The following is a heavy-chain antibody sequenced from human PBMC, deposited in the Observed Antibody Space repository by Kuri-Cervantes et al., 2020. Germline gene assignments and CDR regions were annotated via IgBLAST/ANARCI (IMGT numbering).Heavy chain of an antibody. CDR1: GFTFSSYG. D-gene: IGHD5-18*01. J-gene: IGHJ4*02. V-gene: IGHV3-30*03. CDR3: TTDRNTAMVHYYFDY. Sequence: GGSLRLSCAASGFTFSSYGMHWVRQAPGKGLEWVAVISYDGSNKYYADSVKGRFTISRDNSKNTLYLQMNSLRAEDTAVYYCTTDRNTAMVHYYFDYWGQGNLV. CDR2: ISYDGSNK.